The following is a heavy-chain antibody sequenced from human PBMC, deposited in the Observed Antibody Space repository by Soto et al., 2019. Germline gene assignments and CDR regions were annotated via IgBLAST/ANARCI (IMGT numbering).Heavy chain of an antibody. D-gene: IGHD3-22*01. Sequence: SETLSLTCTVSGGPISSYYWSWIRQPPGKGLEWIGYIYYSGSTNYNPSLKSRVTISVDTSKNQFSLKLSSVTAAATAVYYCARSKERGHSYYDSRVSLDAFDICGQGKMVTVSS. CDR2: IYYSGST. J-gene: IGHJ3*02. V-gene: IGHV4-59*01. CDR3: ARSKERGHSYYDSRVSLDAFDI. CDR1: GGPISSYY.